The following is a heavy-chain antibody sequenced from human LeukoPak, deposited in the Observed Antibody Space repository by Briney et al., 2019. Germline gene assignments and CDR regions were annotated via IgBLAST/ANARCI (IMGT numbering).Heavy chain of an antibody. V-gene: IGHV4-34*01. J-gene: IGHJ6*02. Sequence: SETLSLTCAVYGGSFSGYYWSWIRQPPGKGLEWIGEINHSGSTNYNPSLKSRVTISVDTSKNQFSLKLSSVTAADTAVYYCARFGGARNYYYYGMGVWGQGTTVTVSS. CDR2: INHSGST. CDR1: GGSFSGYY. D-gene: IGHD3-16*01. CDR3: ARFGGARNYYYYGMGV.